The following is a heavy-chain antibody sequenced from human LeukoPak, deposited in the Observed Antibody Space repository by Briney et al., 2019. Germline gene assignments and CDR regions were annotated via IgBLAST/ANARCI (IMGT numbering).Heavy chain of an antibody. J-gene: IGHJ6*02. CDR2: ISSSGSTI. CDR3: ARLRVSNYVSYYYYYYYGMDV. CDR1: GFTFSDYY. Sequence: GGSLRLSCAASGFTFSDYYMSWIRQAPGKGLEWVSYISSSGSTIYYADSVKGRFTISRDNAKNSLYLQMNSLRAEDTAVYYCARLRVSNYVSYYYYYYYGMDVWGQGTTVTVSS. V-gene: IGHV3-11*01. D-gene: IGHD4-4*01.